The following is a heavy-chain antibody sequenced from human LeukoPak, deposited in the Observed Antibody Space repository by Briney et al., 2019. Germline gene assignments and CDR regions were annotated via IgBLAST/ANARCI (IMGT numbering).Heavy chain of an antibody. CDR2: INAGNGNT. D-gene: IGHD4-11*01. J-gene: IGHJ5*02. Sequence: ASVKVSCKASGYTFTSYAMHWVRQAPGQRLEWMGWINAGNGNTKYSQKFQGRVTMTRNTSISTAYMELSSLRSEDTAVYYCARGLWLSTVTTNWFDPWGQGTLVTVSS. V-gene: IGHV1-3*01. CDR1: GYTFTSYA. CDR3: ARGLWLSTVTTNWFDP.